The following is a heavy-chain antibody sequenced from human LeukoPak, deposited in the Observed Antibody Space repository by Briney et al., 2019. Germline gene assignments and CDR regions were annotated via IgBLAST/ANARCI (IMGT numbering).Heavy chain of an antibody. D-gene: IGHD7-27*01. CDR1: RFIVNNHY. CDR3: ARDRMHHWGVEYYMDV. J-gene: IGHJ6*03. CDR2: INSGGST. V-gene: IGHV3-53*01. Sequence: GGSLRLSCAASRFIVNNHYMSWVRQAPGKGLEWVALINSGGSTYYADSVKGRFTISRDSFKNTLYLQMNSLRVEDTAVYYCARDRMHHWGVEYYMDVWGKGTTVTVSS.